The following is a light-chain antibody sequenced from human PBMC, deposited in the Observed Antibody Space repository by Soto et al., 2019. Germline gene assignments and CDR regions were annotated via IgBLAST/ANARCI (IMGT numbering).Light chain of an antibody. CDR2: GAS. CDR3: DQYGDSPQT. Sequence: NDLKQAPGTLTLSPGERATISYRASQSVNNNDLAWYQQKPGQAPRLLFYGASTRATGIPDRFSGGGSGTDFTLTISRLEPEDLAVYFCDQYGDSPQTFGQGTKVDIK. J-gene: IGKJ1*01. CDR1: QSVNNND. V-gene: IGKV3-20*01.